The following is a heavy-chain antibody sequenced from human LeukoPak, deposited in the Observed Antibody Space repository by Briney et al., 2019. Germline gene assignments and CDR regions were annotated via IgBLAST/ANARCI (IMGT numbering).Heavy chain of an antibody. J-gene: IGHJ4*02. CDR2: TSGSGGST. V-gene: IGHV3-23*01. CDR1: ELAFKNVW. Sequence: PGGSLRLSCGASELAFKNVWMSWVRQAPGKGLEWVSATSGSGGSTYYADSVKGRFTISRDNSKNTVYLQMNSLRPEDTAVYYCAKTFYDFWSGYLLDYWGQGTLVTVSS. CDR3: AKTFYDFWSGYLLDY. D-gene: IGHD3-3*01.